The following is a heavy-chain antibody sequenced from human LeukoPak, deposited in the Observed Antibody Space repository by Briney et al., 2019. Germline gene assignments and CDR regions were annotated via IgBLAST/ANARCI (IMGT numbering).Heavy chain of an antibody. CDR1: GFTFSSYA. CDR3: AKSLRYFDWLSENFDY. J-gene: IGHJ4*02. CDR2: ISGSGGST. Sequence: PGGSLRLSCAASGFTFSSYAMGWVRQAPGKGLEWVSAISGSGGSTYYADSVKGRFTISRDNSKNTLYLQMNSLRAEDTAVYYCAKSLRYFDWLSENFDYWGQGTLVTVSS. V-gene: IGHV3-23*01. D-gene: IGHD3-9*01.